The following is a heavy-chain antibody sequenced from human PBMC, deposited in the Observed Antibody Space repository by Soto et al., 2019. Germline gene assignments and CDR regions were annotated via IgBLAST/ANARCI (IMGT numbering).Heavy chain of an antibody. V-gene: IGHV1-2*04. CDR2: INPNSGGT. CDR1: GYSFTSHY. CDR3: ATGVRGSRDGYKTLDY. Sequence: GASVKVSCKAIGYSFTSHYIHWVRQAPGQGLEWMGWINPNSGGTNYAQKFQGWVTMTRDTSISTAYMELSRLRSDDTAVYYCATGVRGSRDGYKTLDYWGQGTLVTVSS. J-gene: IGHJ4*02. D-gene: IGHD5-12*01.